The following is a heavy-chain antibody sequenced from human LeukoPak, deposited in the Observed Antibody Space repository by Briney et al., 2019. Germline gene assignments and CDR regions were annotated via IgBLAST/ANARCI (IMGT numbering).Heavy chain of an antibody. Sequence: SETLSLTCSVSGGSVSRGYYHWSWIRQPPGKGLEWIGDIYSSGSTATRYNPSLNTRVTISVDTSKNQFSLRLNSVTAADTAVYYCARHGDYSANSAYYYGMDVWGQGTTVTVSS. V-gene: IGHV4-61*01. J-gene: IGHJ6*02. CDR2: IYSSGSTAT. D-gene: IGHD4-23*01. CDR3: ARHGDYSANSAYYYGMDV. CDR1: GGSVSRGYYH.